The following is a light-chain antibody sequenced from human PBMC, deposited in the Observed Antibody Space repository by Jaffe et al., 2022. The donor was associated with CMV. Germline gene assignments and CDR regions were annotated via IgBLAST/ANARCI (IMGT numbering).Light chain of an antibody. CDR3: MQTLQTPL. CDR1: QSLLRNGYNY. Sequence: DIVMTQSPLSLPVTPGEPASISCRSSQSLLRNGYNYVDWYLQKPGQSPQLLIYVGSNRASGVPDRFSGSGSGTDFTLKISRVEAEDVGVYYCMQTLQTPLFGQGTKLEIK. J-gene: IGKJ2*01. CDR2: VGS. V-gene: IGKV2-28*01.